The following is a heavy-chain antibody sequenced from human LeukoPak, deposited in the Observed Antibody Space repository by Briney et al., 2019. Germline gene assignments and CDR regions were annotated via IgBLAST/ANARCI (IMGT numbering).Heavy chain of an antibody. V-gene: IGHV3-23*01. J-gene: IGHJ4*02. D-gene: IGHD1-26*01. Sequence: GSLRLSCGASGFTSSSYATSWVRQAPGKGLEWVSAISASSGSTYYADSVKGRFTISRDKSKNTLYLQMNSLGAEDTAVYYCAKDGGSYGPLDYWGQGTLVTASS. CDR3: AKDGGSYGPLDY. CDR1: GFTSSSYA. CDR2: ISASSGST.